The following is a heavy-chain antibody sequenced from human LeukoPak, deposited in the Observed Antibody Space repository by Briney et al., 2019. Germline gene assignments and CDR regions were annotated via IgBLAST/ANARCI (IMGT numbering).Heavy chain of an antibody. CDR3: ARVLRLRGYNYFSLGC. CDR2: MNPNSGNT. CDR1: GYTFTSYD. D-gene: IGHD5-18*01. Sequence: ASVKVSCKASGYTFTSYDINWVRQATGQGLEWMGWMNPNSGNTGYAQKFQGRVTITRNTSISTAYMELSSLRSEDTAVYYCARVLRLRGYNYFSLGCWGQGTLVTVSS. V-gene: IGHV1-8*03. J-gene: IGHJ4*02.